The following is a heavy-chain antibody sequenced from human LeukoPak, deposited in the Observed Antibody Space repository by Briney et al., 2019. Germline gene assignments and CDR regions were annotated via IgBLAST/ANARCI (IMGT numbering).Heavy chain of an antibody. V-gene: IGHV3-7*01. D-gene: IGHD2/OR15-2a*01. Sequence: TGGSLRLSCAASGLTFSNYCMTWVRQGPGKGLEWVASTKQDGSEKYFLDSVKGRFTISRDNAESSLYLQMNSLRAEDTAVYYCARVFYQDSGTSYRHLDYWGQGTLVTVSS. CDR1: GLTFSNYC. J-gene: IGHJ4*02. CDR2: TKQDGSEK. CDR3: ARVFYQDSGTSYRHLDY.